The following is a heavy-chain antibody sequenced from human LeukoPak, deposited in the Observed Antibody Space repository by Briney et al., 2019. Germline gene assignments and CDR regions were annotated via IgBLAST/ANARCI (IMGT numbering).Heavy chain of an antibody. Sequence: ASVKVSCKASGYTFTGYYMHWVRQAPGQGLEWMGWINPNSCGTNYAQKFQGRVTMTRDTSISTAYMELSRLRSDDTAVYYCARDGGWGTALDYWGQGTLVTVSS. V-gene: IGHV1-2*02. J-gene: IGHJ4*02. CDR1: GYTFTGYY. CDR2: INPNSCGT. D-gene: IGHD7-27*01. CDR3: ARDGGWGTALDY.